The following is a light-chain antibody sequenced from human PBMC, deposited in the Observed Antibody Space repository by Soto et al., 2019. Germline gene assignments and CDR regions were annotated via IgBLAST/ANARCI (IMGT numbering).Light chain of an antibody. Sequence: DIQMTQSPSTLSTSVGDRVTITCRASQSISSWLAWYQQQPGKAPKLLIYKASSLESGVPPRFSGSGSGTDFTLTISSLQPDDFATYHCQQYNSYPWTFGQGTKVEIK. CDR1: QSISSW. J-gene: IGKJ1*01. V-gene: IGKV1-5*03. CDR2: KAS. CDR3: QQYNSYPWT.